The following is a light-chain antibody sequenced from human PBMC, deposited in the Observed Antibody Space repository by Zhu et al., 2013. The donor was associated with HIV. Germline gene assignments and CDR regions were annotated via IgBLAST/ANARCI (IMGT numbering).Light chain of an antibody. Sequence: EIVLTQSPAILSLSPGERATLSCRASQSITNYLAWYQQKPGQPPRLLIYDASNRATGIPARFSGSGSGTDFTLTISSLEPEDFAVYYCQQRSNWPPSLTFGGGTKVEVK. CDR2: DAS. V-gene: IGKV3-11*01. J-gene: IGKJ4*01. CDR3: QQRSNWPPSLT. CDR1: QSITNY.